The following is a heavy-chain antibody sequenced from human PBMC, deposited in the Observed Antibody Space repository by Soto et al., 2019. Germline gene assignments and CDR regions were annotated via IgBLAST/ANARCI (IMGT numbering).Heavy chain of an antibody. J-gene: IGHJ4*02. Sequence: GGSLRLSCAASGFTFSNYVMSWVRQAPGKGLEWVSDINLNGGDKYYVDSVKGRFTISRDKSKNMLYLQMNSLRAEHTAIYYCARTSDTIILRVNYCDYWGQGTLVTVSS. V-gene: IGHV3-23*01. D-gene: IGHD3-9*01. CDR2: INLNGGDK. CDR1: GFTFSNYV. CDR3: ARTSDTIILRVNYCDY.